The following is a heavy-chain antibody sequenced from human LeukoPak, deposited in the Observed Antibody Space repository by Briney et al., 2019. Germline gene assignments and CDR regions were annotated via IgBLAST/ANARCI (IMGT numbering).Heavy chain of an antibody. V-gene: IGHV1-18*01. CDR2: ISAYNGNT. CDR1: GYTFTSYG. Sequence: AASVKVSCKASGYTFTSYGISWVRQAPGQGLEWMGWISAYNGNTNYAQKLQGRVTMTTDTSTSTAYMELRSLRSDDTAVYYCARVAGTMYYDFWSGYYEDYWGQGTLVTVSS. D-gene: IGHD3-3*01. CDR3: ARVAGTMYYDFWSGYYEDY. J-gene: IGHJ4*02.